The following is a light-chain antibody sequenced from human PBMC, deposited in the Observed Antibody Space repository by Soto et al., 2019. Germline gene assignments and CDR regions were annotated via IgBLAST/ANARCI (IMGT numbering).Light chain of an antibody. J-gene: IGKJ1*01. V-gene: IGKV1-5*01. CDR3: QQYKSYPA. CDR2: EAS. Sequence: DIQMTQSPSSLSASVGDRVTITCRASQRIISWLASYQQKPGKAPKLLIYEASRIASGVPTRLSGRVSGTEFTLTISSLQPDDFATYYWQQYKSYPAFGQGTKVDIK. CDR1: QRIISW.